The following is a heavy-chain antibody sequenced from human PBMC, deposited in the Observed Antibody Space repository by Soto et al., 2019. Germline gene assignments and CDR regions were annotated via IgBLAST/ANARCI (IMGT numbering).Heavy chain of an antibody. CDR1: GFTFSAYD. CDR2: IGAADDP. V-gene: IGHV3-13*05. D-gene: IGHD2-15*01. J-gene: IGHJ6*02. Sequence: EVQLVESGGGVVQPGESLRLSCAASGFTFSAYDMHWVRQTTGKGLEWVSAIGAADDPYYLGSVTGRFTISRENAKNSLYLQMTSLRAEDTAVYYCARAYSGRLPRRADYYFAMDVWGQGTTVTVSS. CDR3: ARAYSGRLPRRADYYFAMDV.